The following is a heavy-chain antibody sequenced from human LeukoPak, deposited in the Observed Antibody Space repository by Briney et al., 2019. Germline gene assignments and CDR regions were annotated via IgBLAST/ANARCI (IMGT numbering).Heavy chain of an antibody. J-gene: IGHJ4*02. CDR2: FSGSGGST. CDR3: ARSGLSRFGF. CDR1: GFIFSNYA. V-gene: IGHV3-23*01. D-gene: IGHD2/OR15-2a*01. Sequence: PGGSLRLSCAASGFIFSNYAMSWVRQAPGKGLQWVSAFSGSGGSTYYADSVKGRFTISRDNSRNTLCLQMNSLRAEDTAVYYCARSGLSRFGFWGQGTLVTVSS.